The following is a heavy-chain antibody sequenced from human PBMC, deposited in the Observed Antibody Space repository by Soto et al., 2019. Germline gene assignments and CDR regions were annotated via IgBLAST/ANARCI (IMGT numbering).Heavy chain of an antibody. Sequence: QVQLVESGGGVVQPGRSLRLSCAASGFTFSSYAMHWVRQAPGKGLEWVAVISYDGSNKYYADSVKGRFTISRDNSKNTLYLQMNSLRAEDTAVYYCARDRVAATPGDYYYYGMDVWGQGNTVTVSS. CDR3: ARDRVAATPGDYYYYGMDV. D-gene: IGHD2-15*01. CDR2: ISYDGSNK. CDR1: GFTFSSYA. J-gene: IGHJ6*02. V-gene: IGHV3-30-3*01.